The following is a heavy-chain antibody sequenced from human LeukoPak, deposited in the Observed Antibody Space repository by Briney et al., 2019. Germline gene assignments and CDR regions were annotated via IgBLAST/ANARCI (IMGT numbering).Heavy chain of an antibody. Sequence: PGGSLRLSCAASGFTFSSYSMNWVRQAPGKGLEWVSSISSSSSYMYYADSVKGRFTISRDNAKNSLYLQMNSLRAEDTAVYYCARDYYYYGMDVWGQGTTVTVSS. V-gene: IGHV3-21*01. CDR1: GFTFSSYS. CDR2: ISSSSSYM. CDR3: ARDYYYYGMDV. J-gene: IGHJ6*02.